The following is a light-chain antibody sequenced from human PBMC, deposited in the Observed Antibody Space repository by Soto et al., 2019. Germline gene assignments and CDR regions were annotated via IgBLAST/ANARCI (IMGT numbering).Light chain of an antibody. CDR2: AAS. Sequence: DIPMTQSPSSLSASVGDRVTLTCRASQSISNYLNWYQQKPGKAPKLLIYAASSLQSGVPSRFSGSGSGTDFILTITSLQPEDFATYYCQQSYSPPAPTFGGGTRVEVK. CDR3: QQSYSPPAPT. J-gene: IGKJ4*01. CDR1: QSISNY. V-gene: IGKV1-39*01.